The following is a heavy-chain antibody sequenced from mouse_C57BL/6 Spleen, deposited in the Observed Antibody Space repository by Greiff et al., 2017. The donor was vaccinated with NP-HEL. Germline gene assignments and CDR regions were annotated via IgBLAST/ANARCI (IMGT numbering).Heavy chain of an antibody. CDR3: ARGANGAYDGYYPFAY. V-gene: IGHV1-47*01. CDR2: FHPYNDDT. D-gene: IGHD2-3*01. CDR1: GYTFTTYP. J-gene: IGHJ3*01. Sequence: VQLQQSGAELVKPGASVKMSCKASGYTFTTYPIEWMKQNHGKSLEWIGNFHPYNDDTKYNEKFKGKATLTVEKSSSTVYLELSRLTSDDSAVYYCARGANGAYDGYYPFAYWGQGTLVTVSA.